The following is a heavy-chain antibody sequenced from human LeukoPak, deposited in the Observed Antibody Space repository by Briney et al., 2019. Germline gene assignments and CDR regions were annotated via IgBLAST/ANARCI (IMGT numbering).Heavy chain of an antibody. V-gene: IGHV1-2*02. D-gene: IGHD6-13*01. J-gene: IGHJ4*02. Sequence: ASVKLSCKASGYTFTGYYMHWVRQAPGQGLEWMGWINPNSGGTNYAQKFQGRVTMNRDTSTSTAYRELSRLRPDDTAVYYCARDKYLAAAGPDYWGQGTLVTVSS. CDR3: ARDKYLAAAGPDY. CDR1: GYTFTGYY. CDR2: INPNSGGT.